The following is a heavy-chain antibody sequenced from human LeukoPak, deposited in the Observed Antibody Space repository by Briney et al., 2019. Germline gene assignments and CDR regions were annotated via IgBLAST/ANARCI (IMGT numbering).Heavy chain of an antibody. CDR3: ASWAYSGYDYAMVRFDY. D-gene: IGHD5-12*01. Sequence: PSGTLSLTCAVSGGSISSSNWWSWVRQPPGKGLEWIGEIYHSGSTNYNPSLKSRVTISVDKSKNQFSLKLSSVTAADTAVYYCASWAYSGYDYAMVRFDYWGQGTLVTVSS. V-gene: IGHV4-4*02. J-gene: IGHJ4*02. CDR1: GGSISSSNW. CDR2: IYHSGST.